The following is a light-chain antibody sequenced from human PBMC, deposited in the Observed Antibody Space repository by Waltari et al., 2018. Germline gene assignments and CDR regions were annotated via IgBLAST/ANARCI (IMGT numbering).Light chain of an antibody. Sequence: QSALTQPASVSGSPGQSITIPCTGTSSDIGKFNHVPWYQQHPGKAPKLIIFEDDKRPFGVSSRFSASKSGNTASLIIAGLQVDDEADYFCCSYAGDVTYVFGAGTKVTVL. CDR3: CSYAGDVTYV. CDR2: EDD. V-gene: IGLV2-23*01. CDR1: SSDIGKFNH. J-gene: IGLJ1*01.